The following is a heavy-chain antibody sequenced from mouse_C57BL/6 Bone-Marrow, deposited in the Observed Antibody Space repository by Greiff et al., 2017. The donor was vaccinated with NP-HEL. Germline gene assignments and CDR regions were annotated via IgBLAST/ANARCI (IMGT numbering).Heavy chain of an antibody. CDR3: ARSLIWAMDY. V-gene: IGHV1-81*01. J-gene: IGHJ4*01. CDR2: IYPRSGNT. Sequence: QVQLQQSGAELARPEASVKLSCKASGYTFTSYGISWVKQRTGQGLEWIGEIYPRSGNTYYNEKFKGKATLTADKSSSTAYMELRSLTSEDSAVYFCARSLIWAMDYWGQGTSVTVSS. CDR1: GYTFTSYG.